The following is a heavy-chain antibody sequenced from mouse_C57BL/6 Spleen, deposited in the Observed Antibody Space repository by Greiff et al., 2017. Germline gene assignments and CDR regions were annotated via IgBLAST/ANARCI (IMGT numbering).Heavy chain of an antibody. Sequence: QVQLQQPGAELVKPGASVKLSCKASGYTFTSYWMHWVKQRPGQGLEWIGMIHPNSGSTNYNAKFKSKDTLTVDKSSSTDYMQLSSLTSEDSAVYYCARQRLLGYFDVWGTGTTVTVSS. CDR2: IHPNSGST. J-gene: IGHJ1*03. D-gene: IGHD2-3*01. V-gene: IGHV1-64*01. CDR3: ARQRLLGYFDV. CDR1: GYTFTSYW.